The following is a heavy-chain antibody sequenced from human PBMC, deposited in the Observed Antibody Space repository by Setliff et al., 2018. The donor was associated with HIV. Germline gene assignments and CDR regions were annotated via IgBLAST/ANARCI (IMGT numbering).Heavy chain of an antibody. V-gene: IGHV3-23*01. Sequence: GGSLRLSCAASGFTLNNYAMSWVRQAPGKGLEWVSAISGSTGSTYYADSVKGRFTISRDNSKNTLYLQMNSLRAEDTAVYYCARDHRPYFHDKAWFDPWGQGTLVTVSS. J-gene: IGHJ5*02. CDR1: GFTLNNYA. CDR3: ARDHRPYFHDKAWFDP. CDR2: ISGSTGST. D-gene: IGHD3-22*01.